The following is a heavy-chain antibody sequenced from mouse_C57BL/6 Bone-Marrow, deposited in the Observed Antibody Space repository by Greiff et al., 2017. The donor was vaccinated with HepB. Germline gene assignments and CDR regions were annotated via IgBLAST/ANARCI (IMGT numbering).Heavy chain of an antibody. CDR3: ARRLRRAWFAY. V-gene: IGHV5-17*01. D-gene: IGHD2-4*01. J-gene: IGHJ3*01. CDR2: ISSGSSTI. CDR1: GFTFSDYG. Sequence: EVKLVESGGGLVKPGGSLKLSCAASGFTFSDYGMHWVRQAPEKGLEWVAYISSGSSTIYYADTVKGRFTISRDNAKNTLFLQMTSLRSEDTAMYSCARRLRRAWFAYWGQGTLVTVSA.